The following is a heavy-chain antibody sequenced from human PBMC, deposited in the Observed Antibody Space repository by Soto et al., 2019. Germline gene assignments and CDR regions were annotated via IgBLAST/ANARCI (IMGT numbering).Heavy chain of an antibody. Sequence: PGGSLRLSCAASGFTFSSYGMHWVRQAPGKGLEWVAVIWYDGSNKYYADSVKGRFTISRDNSKNTLYLQMNSLRAEDTAVYYCARDFRGVTTMDYWFDPCGQGTLVTLSS. J-gene: IGHJ5*02. CDR1: GFTFSSYG. V-gene: IGHV3-33*01. CDR3: ARDFRGVTTMDYWFDP. D-gene: IGHD4-4*01. CDR2: IWYDGSNK.